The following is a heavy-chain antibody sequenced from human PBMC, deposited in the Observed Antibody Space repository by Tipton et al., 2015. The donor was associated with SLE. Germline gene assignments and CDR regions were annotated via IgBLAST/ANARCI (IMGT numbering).Heavy chain of an antibody. CDR3: ARHSIVGATKSYFDY. V-gene: IGHV5-51*01. Sequence: QLVQSGAAVKKPGESLKISCKGSGYSFTSYWIGWVRQMPGKGLEWMGIIYPGDSDTRYSPSFQGQVTISADKSISTAYLQWSSLKASDTAIYYCARHSIVGATKSYFDYWGQGTLVTVSS. CDR2: IYPGDSDT. CDR1: GYSFTSYW. J-gene: IGHJ4*02. D-gene: IGHD1-26*01.